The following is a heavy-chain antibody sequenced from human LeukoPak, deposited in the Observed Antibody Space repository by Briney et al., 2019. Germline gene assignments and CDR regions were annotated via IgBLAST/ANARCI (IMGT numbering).Heavy chain of an antibody. V-gene: IGHV3-49*03. CDR3: TREDTAMVTGY. D-gene: IGHD5-18*01. CDR1: GSTFGDYA. J-gene: IGHJ4*02. CDR2: IRSKAYGGTT. Sequence: GGSLRLSCTAPGSTFGDYAMSWFRQAPGKGLEWVGFIRSKAYGGTTEYAASVKGRFTISRDDSKSIAYLQMNSLKTEDTAVYYCTREDTAMVTGYWGQGTLVTVSS.